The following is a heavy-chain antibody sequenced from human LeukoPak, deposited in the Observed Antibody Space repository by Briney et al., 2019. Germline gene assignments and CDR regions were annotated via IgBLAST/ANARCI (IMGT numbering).Heavy chain of an antibody. CDR3: ARDHNNYYDSSGYYRHFDY. D-gene: IGHD3-22*01. CDR2: INPNSGGT. J-gene: IGHJ4*02. CDR1: GYTFTGYY. Sequence: ASVKVSCKASGYTFTGYYMHWVRQAPGQGLEWMGWINPNSGGTNYAQKFQGRVTMTRDTSTSTVYMELSSLRSEDTAVYYCARDHNNYYDSSGYYRHFDYWGQGTLVTVSS. V-gene: IGHV1-2*02.